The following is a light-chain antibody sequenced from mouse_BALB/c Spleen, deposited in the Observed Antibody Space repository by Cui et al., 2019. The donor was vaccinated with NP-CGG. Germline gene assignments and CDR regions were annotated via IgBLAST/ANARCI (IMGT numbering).Light chain of an antibody. J-gene: IGLJ1*01. CDR1: NRAVTTSNY. V-gene: IGLV1*01. CDR3: ALWYSNHWV. Sequence: QAVVTQESALTTSPGETVTLTCRSSNRAVTTSNYANWVQEKPDHLFTGLIGGTNNRAPGVPARFSGSLIGDKAALTITGAQTEDEAIYFCALWYSNHWVFGGGTKLTVL. CDR2: GTN.